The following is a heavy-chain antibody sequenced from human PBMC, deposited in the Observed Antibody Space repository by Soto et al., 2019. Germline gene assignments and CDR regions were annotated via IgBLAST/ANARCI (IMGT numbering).Heavy chain of an antibody. CDR2: IRYNGNKK. Sequence: PGGSLRLSCAASGFTFSSYVIHWVRQAPGKGLDWVARIRYNGNKKYYADSAKGRFTISKDNSKNTLYLQMNSLKAEDTAEYFCVKDDGGYPSTAPHWGQGTLVTVSS. V-gene: IGHV3-30*02. D-gene: IGHD3-22*01. CDR1: GFTFSSYV. CDR3: VKDDGGYPSTAPH. J-gene: IGHJ4*02.